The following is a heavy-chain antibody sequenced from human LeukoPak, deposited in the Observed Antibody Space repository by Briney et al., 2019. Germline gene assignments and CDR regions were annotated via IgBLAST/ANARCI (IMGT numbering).Heavy chain of an antibody. D-gene: IGHD2-21*01. CDR2: IWYDGSNK. CDR3: ARGDGGY. CDR1: GFTFSSYG. J-gene: IGHJ4*02. Sequence: PGRSLRLSCAASGFTFSSYGMHWVRQAPGKGLEWVAVIWYDGSNKYYAGSVKGRFTISRDNSKNTLYLQMNSLRAEGTAVYYCARGDGGYWGQGTLVTVSS. V-gene: IGHV3-33*01.